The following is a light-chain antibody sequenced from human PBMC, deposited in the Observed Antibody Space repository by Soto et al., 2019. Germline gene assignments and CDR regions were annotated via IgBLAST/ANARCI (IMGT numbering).Light chain of an antibody. J-gene: IGKJ1*01. V-gene: IGKV3-11*01. CDR1: QSISNF. CDR3: QQRSNRPPWT. Sequence: EIVLTQSPATLSLSPGERATLSCRASQSISNFLAWYQQKPGQAPRLLIYDASNRATGIPARFSGSGSGTDFTLTISSLEPEDFAVYYCQQRSNRPPWTFGQGTKVDIK. CDR2: DAS.